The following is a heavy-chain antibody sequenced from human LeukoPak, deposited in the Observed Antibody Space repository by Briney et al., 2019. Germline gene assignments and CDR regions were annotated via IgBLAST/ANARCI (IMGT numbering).Heavy chain of an antibody. CDR3: ARDSGYYANAFDI. CDR1: GFTFSSYS. Sequence: GGSLGLSCAASGFTFSSYSMNWVRQAPGKGLEWVSSISSSSSYIYYADSVKGRFTISRDNAKNSLYLQMNSLRAEDTAVYYCARDSGYYANAFDIWGQGTMVTVSS. CDR2: ISSSSSYI. D-gene: IGHD3-22*01. V-gene: IGHV3-21*01. J-gene: IGHJ3*02.